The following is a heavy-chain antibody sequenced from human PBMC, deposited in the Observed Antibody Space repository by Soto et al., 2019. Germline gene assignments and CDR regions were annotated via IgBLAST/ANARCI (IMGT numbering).Heavy chain of an antibody. J-gene: IGHJ4*02. D-gene: IGHD2-15*01. CDR2: INPNSGGT. Sequence: ASVKVSCKASGYTFTGYYMHWVRQAPGQGLEWMGWINPNSGGTNYAQKFQGRVTMTRDTSISTAYMELSRLRSDDTAAYYCARADCSGGSCYTFDYWGQGTLVTGLL. CDR1: GYTFTGYY. CDR3: ARADCSGGSCYTFDY. V-gene: IGHV1-2*02.